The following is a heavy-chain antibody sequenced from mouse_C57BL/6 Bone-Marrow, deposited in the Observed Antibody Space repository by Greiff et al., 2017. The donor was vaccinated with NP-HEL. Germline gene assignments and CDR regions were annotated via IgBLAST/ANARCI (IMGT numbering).Heavy chain of an antibody. J-gene: IGHJ1*03. Sequence: DVQLVESGGDLVKPGGSLKLSCAASGFTFSSYGMSWVRQTPDKRLEWVATISSGGSYTYYPDSVKGRFTISRDNAKNTLYLQMSSLKSEDTAMYYCASLIYYGNPYWYFDVWGTGTTVTVSS. CDR3: ASLIYYGNPYWYFDV. V-gene: IGHV5-6*01. CDR2: ISSGGSYT. CDR1: GFTFSSYG. D-gene: IGHD2-1*01.